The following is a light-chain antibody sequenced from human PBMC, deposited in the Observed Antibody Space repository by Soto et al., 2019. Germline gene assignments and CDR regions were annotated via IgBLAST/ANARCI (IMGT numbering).Light chain of an antibody. J-gene: IGLJ1*01. CDR2: DVS. V-gene: IGLV2-14*01. Sequence: QSVLTQPASVSGSPGQSITISCTGTSSDVGGYHYVSWYQQHPGKAPKLMMYDVSNRPSGVSNRFSGSKSGNTASLTISGLQAEDEADYYCSSYTSSSTLALFVFGTGTKLTVL. CDR1: SSDVGGYHY. CDR3: SSYTSSSTLALFV.